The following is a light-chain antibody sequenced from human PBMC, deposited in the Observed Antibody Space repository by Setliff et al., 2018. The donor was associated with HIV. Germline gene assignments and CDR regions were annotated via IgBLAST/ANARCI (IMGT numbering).Light chain of an antibody. V-gene: IGLV2-14*03. Sequence: QSVLAQPASVYGSPGQSITISCTGASSDFGGYNYVSWYEQHPGKAPKLMIYDVSKRPSGVSNRFSGSKSGNTASLTSSGLQAEDEADYYCSSYTSRNTYVFGTGTRAPS. J-gene: IGLJ1*01. CDR1: SSDFGGYNY. CDR2: DVS. CDR3: SSYTSRNTYV.